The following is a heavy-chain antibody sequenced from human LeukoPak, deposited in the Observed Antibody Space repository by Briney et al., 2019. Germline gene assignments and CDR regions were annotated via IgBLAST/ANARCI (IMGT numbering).Heavy chain of an antibody. Sequence: GGSLRLSCAASGFTFSSYGMHWVRQAPGKGLEWVAVIWYDGSNKYYADSVKGRFTISRDNSKNTLYLQMNSLRAEDTAVYYCARDQNDLIVVVPAAYGRNYGMDVWGQGPTVTVSS. V-gene: IGHV3-33*01. D-gene: IGHD2-2*01. CDR2: IWYDGSNK. J-gene: IGHJ6*02. CDR3: ARDQNDLIVVVPAAYGRNYGMDV. CDR1: GFTFSSYG.